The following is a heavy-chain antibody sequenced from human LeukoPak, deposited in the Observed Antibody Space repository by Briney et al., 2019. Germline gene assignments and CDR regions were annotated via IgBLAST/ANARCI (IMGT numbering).Heavy chain of an antibody. D-gene: IGHD4-4*01. V-gene: IGHV1-2*02. CDR1: GYTFTGYY. J-gene: IGHJ6*02. CDR2: INPNSGGT. CDR3: STTWTDYYGMDV. Sequence: ASVKVSCKASGYTFTGYYMHWVRQAPGQGLEWMGWINPNSGGTIYAQKFQGRVTMTRDTSISTAYMELSRLRSDDTAVYYCSTTWTDYYGMDVWGQGTTVTVSS.